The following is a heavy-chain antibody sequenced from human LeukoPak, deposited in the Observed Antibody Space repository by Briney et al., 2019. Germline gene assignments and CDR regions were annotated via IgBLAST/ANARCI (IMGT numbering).Heavy chain of an antibody. D-gene: IGHD2-15*01. Sequence: GASVTVSCKASGGTFSIYAISGVRQAPGQGREWMGGIIPIFGTANYAQKFQGRVTITADKSTSTAYMELSSLRSEDTAVYYCARAYVEYCSGGSCYSPYYYYMDVWGKGTTVTVSS. CDR1: GGTFSIYA. J-gene: IGHJ6*03. CDR3: ARAYVEYCSGGSCYSPYYYYMDV. V-gene: IGHV1-69*06. CDR2: IIPIFGTA.